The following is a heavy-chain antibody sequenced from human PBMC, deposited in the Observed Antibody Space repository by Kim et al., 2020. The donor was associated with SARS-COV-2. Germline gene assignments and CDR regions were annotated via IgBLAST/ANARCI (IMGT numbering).Heavy chain of an antibody. J-gene: IGHJ4*02. V-gene: IGHV3-64D*09. CDR2: ISSNGGST. CDR1: GFTFSSYA. Sequence: GGSLRLSCSASGFTFSSYAMHWVRQAPGKGLEYVSAISSNGGSTYYADSVKGRFTISRDNSKNTLYLQMSSLRAEDTAVYYCVKSLGLVRGVIPIFDYWGQGTLVTVSS. CDR3: VKSLGLVRGVIPIFDY. D-gene: IGHD3-10*01.